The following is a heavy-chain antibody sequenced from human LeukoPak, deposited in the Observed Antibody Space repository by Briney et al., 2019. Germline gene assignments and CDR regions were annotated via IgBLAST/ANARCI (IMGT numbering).Heavy chain of an antibody. CDR2: ISGSGGST. CDR3: ARSSGYYSPLGY. J-gene: IGHJ4*02. D-gene: IGHD3-22*01. Sequence: GGSLRLSCAASGFTFSSYAMSWVRQAPGKGLEWVSAISGSGGSTYYADSVKGRFTISRDNSKNTLYLQMNSLRAEDPAVYYCARSSGYYSPLGYWGQGTLVTVSS. V-gene: IGHV3-23*01. CDR1: GFTFSSYA.